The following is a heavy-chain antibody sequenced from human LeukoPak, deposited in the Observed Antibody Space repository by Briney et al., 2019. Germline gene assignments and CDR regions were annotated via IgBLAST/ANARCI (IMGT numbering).Heavy chain of an antibody. Sequence: SETLSLTCTVSSGSINRYYWMWLPQPAGKGREWIGHIYTSGRTTYNPSLKSRVTMSVDTSKNQFSLKLSSVTAADTAVYYCARNNYYYDSSGYCGYFDYWGQGTLVTVSS. J-gene: IGHJ4*02. CDR1: SGSINRYY. CDR2: IYTSGRT. V-gene: IGHV4-4*07. CDR3: ARNNYYYDSSGYCGYFDY. D-gene: IGHD3-22*01.